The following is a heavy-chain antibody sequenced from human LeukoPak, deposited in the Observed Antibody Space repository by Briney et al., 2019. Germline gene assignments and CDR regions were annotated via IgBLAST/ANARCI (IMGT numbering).Heavy chain of an antibody. D-gene: IGHD1-26*01. CDR2: IYYSGSN. CDR3: ARAVYSGSPHFDY. V-gene: IGHV4-31*03. CDR1: GDPVSSDDYF. Sequence: SQTLSLTCTVSGDPVSSDDYFWSWIRHHPGKGLEWIGYIYYSGSNYYNPSLKSRISISVDTSKNQFSLKVNSVTAADTAVYYCARAVYSGSPHFDYWGQGILVTVSS. J-gene: IGHJ4*02.